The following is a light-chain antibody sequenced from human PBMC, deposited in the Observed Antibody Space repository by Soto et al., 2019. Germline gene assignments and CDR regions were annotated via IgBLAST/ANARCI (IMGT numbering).Light chain of an antibody. V-gene: IGKV1-5*03. J-gene: IGKJ1*01. Sequence: DVQLTQSPSTLSASVGDRVTITCRASQAISNWVAWYQQKPGKAPNLLIYMASTLQSGVPSRFTGSGSGTEFTLTISSLQPDDFATYYCQQYRSSSRTFGQGTKVEIK. CDR3: QQYRSSSRT. CDR2: MAS. CDR1: QAISNW.